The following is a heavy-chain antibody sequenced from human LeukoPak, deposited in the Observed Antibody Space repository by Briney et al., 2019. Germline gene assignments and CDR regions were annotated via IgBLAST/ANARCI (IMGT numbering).Heavy chain of an antibody. J-gene: IGHJ4*02. Sequence: GGSLRLSCAASGFAFSDSAFYWVRQASGKGLEWVGRIRGKPNTYATAYAASVKGRFTISRDDSKNTAYLRMNSLKIEDTAVYYCTRPTNDYNWYHYFDYWGQGTLVTVSS. V-gene: IGHV3-73*01. D-gene: IGHD1-20*01. CDR1: GFAFSDSA. CDR3: TRPTNDYNWYHYFDY. CDR2: IRGKPNTYAT.